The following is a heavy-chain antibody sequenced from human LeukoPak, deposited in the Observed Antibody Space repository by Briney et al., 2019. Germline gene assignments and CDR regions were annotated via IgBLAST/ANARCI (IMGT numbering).Heavy chain of an antibody. J-gene: IGHJ4*02. CDR1: GFTFSTYS. Sequence: GGSLRLSCAASGFTFSTYSMNWVRQAPGQGLEWVSSISSIGGYIWYADSVKGRFTISRDNAKNSLYLQMNSLRAEDTAVYYCASHSSGWYYFDYWGQGTLVTVSS. CDR2: ISSIGGYI. V-gene: IGHV3-21*01. CDR3: ASHSSGWYYFDY. D-gene: IGHD6-19*01.